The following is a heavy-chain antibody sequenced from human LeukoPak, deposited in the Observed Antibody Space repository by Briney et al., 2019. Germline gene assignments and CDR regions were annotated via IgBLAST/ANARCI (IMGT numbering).Heavy chain of an antibody. J-gene: IGHJ4*02. CDR1: GFTFSSYS. V-gene: IGHV3-21*01. CDR2: ISSSSSYI. Sequence: GGSLRLSCAASGFTFSSYSMNWVRQAPGKGLEWVSSISSSSSYIYYADSVKGRFTISRDNAKNSLYLQMNSLRAEDTAVYYCAREEYYYGSGSKRGGFDYWGQGTLVTVSS. D-gene: IGHD3-10*01. CDR3: AREEYYYGSGSKRGGFDY.